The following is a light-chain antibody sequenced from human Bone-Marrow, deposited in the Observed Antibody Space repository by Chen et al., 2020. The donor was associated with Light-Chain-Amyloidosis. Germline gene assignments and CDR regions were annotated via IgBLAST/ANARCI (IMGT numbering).Light chain of an antibody. Sequence: SYELTQPPSVSVSPGQTARITRSGADLPTKYAYWYQQKPGQAPVLVIHRDTERPSGISVRFSGSSSGTTATLTISGVQAEDEADYHCQSADSSGTYEVIFGGGTKLTVL. V-gene: IGLV3-25*03. CDR2: RDT. CDR3: QSADSSGTYEVI. CDR1: DLPTKY. J-gene: IGLJ2*01.